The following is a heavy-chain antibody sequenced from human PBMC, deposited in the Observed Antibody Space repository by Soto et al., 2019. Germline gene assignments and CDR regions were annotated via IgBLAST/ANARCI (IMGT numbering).Heavy chain of an antibody. CDR2: IYYSGST. CDR3: ARVDYYDSSGYAFDI. V-gene: IGHV4-59*06. D-gene: IGHD3-22*01. Sequence: SETLSLTCTVSGGSISSDYWCWIRKRPGKGLEWIGYIYYSGSTYYNPSLKSRVTISVDTSKNQFSLKLSSVTAADTVVYYCARVDYYDSSGYAFDIWGQGTMVTVS. J-gene: IGHJ3*02. CDR1: GGSISSDY.